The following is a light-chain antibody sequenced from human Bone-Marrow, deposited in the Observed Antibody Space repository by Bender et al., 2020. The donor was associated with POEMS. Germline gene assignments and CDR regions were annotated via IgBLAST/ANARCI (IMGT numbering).Light chain of an antibody. V-gene: IGLV2-14*03. CDR2: DVN. J-gene: IGLJ3*02. CDR1: SSDIGGYNY. CDR3: ISYTSSSTLV. Sequence: QSALTQPASVSGSPGQSITISCTGTSSDIGGYNYVSWYQQHPGKAPKLMILDVNNRPSGVSNRFSGSKSGNTASLTISGRQAADEADYFCISYTSSSTLVFGGGTKLTVL.